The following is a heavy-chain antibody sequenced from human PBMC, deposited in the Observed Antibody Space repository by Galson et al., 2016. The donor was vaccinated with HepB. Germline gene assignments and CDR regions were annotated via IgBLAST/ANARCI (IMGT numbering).Heavy chain of an antibody. CDR3: ARDINDYVWGSYRPTANFYGMDV. Sequence: SLRLSCAASRFTFSTYAMHWVRQAPGKGLEWVAVISSDGSNKYYEDSVKGRFTISQDSSKNTLSLQMNSLRDEDAAIYYCARDINDYVWGSYRPTANFYGMDVWGQGTTVTVSS. D-gene: IGHD3-16*02. CDR2: ISSDGSNK. V-gene: IGHV3-30-3*01. J-gene: IGHJ6*02. CDR1: RFTFSTYA.